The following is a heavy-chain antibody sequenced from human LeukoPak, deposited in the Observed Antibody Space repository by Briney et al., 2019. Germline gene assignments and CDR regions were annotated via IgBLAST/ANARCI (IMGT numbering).Heavy chain of an antibody. V-gene: IGHV3-74*01. CDR3: AKGLSPGN. Sequence: GGSLRLSCAASGFTFTSYWMHWVRQAPGKGLMWVSRINGDGSGTTYADSVRGRFTISRDNAKNTLYLQMNSLRAEDTAVYYCAKGLSPGNWGQGTLVTASS. J-gene: IGHJ4*02. CDR2: INGDGSGT. D-gene: IGHD1-26*01. CDR1: GFTFTSYW.